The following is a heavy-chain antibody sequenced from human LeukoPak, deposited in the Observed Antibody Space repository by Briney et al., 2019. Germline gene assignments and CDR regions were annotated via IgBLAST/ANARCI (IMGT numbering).Heavy chain of an antibody. Sequence: PGRSLRLSCAASGFTFSSACLSWVRQAPGKGLEWVGRIRTKSDGETVDYAAPVKGRFTISRDDSKNTLFLQMNSLKTEDTAVYYCATPALGRRLYYYDYWGQGTLVTVSP. V-gene: IGHV3-15*07. CDR3: ATPALGRRLYYYDY. CDR1: GFTFSSAC. D-gene: IGHD3-16*01. CDR2: IRTKSDGETV. J-gene: IGHJ4*02.